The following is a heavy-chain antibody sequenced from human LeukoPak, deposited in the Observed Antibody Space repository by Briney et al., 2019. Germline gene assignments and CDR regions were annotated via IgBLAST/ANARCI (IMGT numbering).Heavy chain of an antibody. CDR2: ITGSSDSI. D-gene: IGHD1-26*01. CDR1: GFTFSIYS. Sequence: KPGGSLRLSCAASGFTFSIYSMNWVRQAPGKGLEWVSCITGSSDSIYYTDSVKGRFTISRDNAKNSLYLQMNGLRAEDTAVYYCARSPPSPGIHDYWGQGTLVTVSS. V-gene: IGHV3-21*01. CDR3: ARSPPSPGIHDY. J-gene: IGHJ4*02.